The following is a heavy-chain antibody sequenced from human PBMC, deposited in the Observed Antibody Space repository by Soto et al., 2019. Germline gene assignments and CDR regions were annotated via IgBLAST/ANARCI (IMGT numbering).Heavy chain of an antibody. CDR3: AKVVSDYDSPISRGYFDY. V-gene: IGHV3-23*01. CDR2: ISGAGGTT. Sequence: PGGSLRLSCAASGFTFSSYAMSWVRQAPGKGLEWVSVISGAGGTTYYADSVKGRFSISRDNSKNTLYLQMNSLRAEDMALYYCAKVVSDYDSPISRGYFDYWGQGILVTVSS. J-gene: IGHJ4*02. CDR1: GFTFSSYA. D-gene: IGHD3-3*01.